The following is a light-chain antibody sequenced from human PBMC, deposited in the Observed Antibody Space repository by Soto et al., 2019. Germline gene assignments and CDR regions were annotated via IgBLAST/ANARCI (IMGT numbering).Light chain of an antibody. CDR2: DST. CDR3: QQRNVWPPIT. Sequence: EIVLTQSPGTLSLSPGERATLSCRASQSVSSSYLAWYQQKSGKPPRLVIYDSTLRANGVPDRFGGSRSGTEFTLTINSLEPEGFAVYYCQQRNVWPPITFGQGTRLEIK. CDR1: QSVSSSY. J-gene: IGKJ5*01. V-gene: IGKV3D-20*02.